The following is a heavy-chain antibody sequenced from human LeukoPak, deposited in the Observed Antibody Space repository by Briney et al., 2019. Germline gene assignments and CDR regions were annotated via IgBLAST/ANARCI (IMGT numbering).Heavy chain of an antibody. CDR3: ARDTGTAFDI. D-gene: IGHD3-10*01. CDR2: IYHSGRT. V-gene: IGHV4-38-2*02. J-gene: IGHJ3*02. CDR1: DYSISSGYC. Sequence: SETLSLTCTVSDYSISSGYCWGWIRQPPGKGLEWIGSIYHSGRTYFSPSLKSRVTISVDTSKDQFSLKLSSVTAADTAVYFCARDTGTAFDIWGQGTMVTVSS.